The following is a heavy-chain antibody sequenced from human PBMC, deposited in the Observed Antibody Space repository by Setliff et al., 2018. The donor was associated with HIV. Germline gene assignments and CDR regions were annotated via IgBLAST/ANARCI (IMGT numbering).Heavy chain of an antibody. CDR3: ATLDPSGGNFLAY. CDR2: IYISGNT. V-gene: IGHV4-4*09. D-gene: IGHD2-21*02. Sequence: PSETLSLTCSVSGGSINKYYWSWVRQPPGKGLEWLGYIYISGNTDYNPSLKSRVTISLDTSKMQFSLHLTSVTAADTAVYYCATLDPSGGNFLAYWGQGTLVTVSS. CDR1: GGSINKYY. J-gene: IGHJ4*02.